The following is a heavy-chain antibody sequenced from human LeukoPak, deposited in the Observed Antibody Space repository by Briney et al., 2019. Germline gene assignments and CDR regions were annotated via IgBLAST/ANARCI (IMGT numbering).Heavy chain of an antibody. J-gene: IGHJ4*02. D-gene: IGHD2-2*01. CDR1: GFTVSSNY. Sequence: PGGSLRLSCAASGFTVSSNYMSWVRQAPGKGLEWVSVIYSGGSTYYADSVKGRFTISRDNSKNTLYLQMNSLRAEDTAVYYCARAVVVPARYYLDYWGQGTLVTVSS. V-gene: IGHV3-53*01. CDR3: ARAVVVPARYYLDY. CDR2: IYSGGST.